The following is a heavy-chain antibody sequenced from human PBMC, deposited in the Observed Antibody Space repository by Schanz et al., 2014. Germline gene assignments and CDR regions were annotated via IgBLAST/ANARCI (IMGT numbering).Heavy chain of an antibody. V-gene: IGHV1-18*04. CDR1: GYSFAAFF. CDR2: INTYNGDT. CDR3: ARTYDSSGVGY. J-gene: IGHJ4*02. D-gene: IGHD3-22*01. Sequence: QVQLVQSGAEVRKPGASVRVSCKASGYSFAAFFIHWVRQTPGQGLEWMGWINTYNGDTAYAQNMQGRVSMTTETAASTAYMELRSLRSDDTAVYYCARTYDSSGVGYWGQGTLVTVSS.